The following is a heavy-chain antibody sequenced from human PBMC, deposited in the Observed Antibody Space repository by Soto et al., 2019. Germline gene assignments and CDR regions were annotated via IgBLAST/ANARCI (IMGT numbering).Heavy chain of an antibody. CDR1: GGTFSSYA. J-gene: IGHJ4*02. D-gene: IGHD3-22*01. Sequence: QVQLVQSGAEVKKPGSSVKVSCKASGGTFSSYAISWVRQAPGQGLEWMGGLIPIFGTANYAQKFQGRITITADESTSTAYMELSSLRSEDTAVYYCARDYTDSSGYYYAFAFDYWGQGTLVTVSS. CDR3: ARDYTDSSGYYYAFAFDY. V-gene: IGHV1-69*01. CDR2: LIPIFGTA.